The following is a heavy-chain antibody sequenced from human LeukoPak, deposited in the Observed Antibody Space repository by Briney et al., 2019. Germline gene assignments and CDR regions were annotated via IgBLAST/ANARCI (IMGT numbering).Heavy chain of an antibody. Sequence: KSSETLSLTCAVYGGSFSGYYWSWIRQPPGKGLEWIGEVNHSGSTNYNPSLKSRVTISVDTSKNQFSLKLSSVTAADTAVYYCARGLIEGGSSPPFDYWGQGTLVTVSS. CDR3: ARGLIEGGSSPPFDY. J-gene: IGHJ4*02. V-gene: IGHV4-34*01. D-gene: IGHD2-15*01. CDR2: VNHSGST. CDR1: GGSFSGYY.